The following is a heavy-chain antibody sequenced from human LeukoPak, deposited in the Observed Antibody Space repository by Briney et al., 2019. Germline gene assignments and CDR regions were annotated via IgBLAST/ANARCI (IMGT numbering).Heavy chain of an antibody. Sequence: PSETLSLTCTVSGGSISSSSYYWGWIRQPPGKGLEWIGSIYYSGSTYYNPSLKSRVTISVDTSKNQFSLKLSSVTAADTAVYYCARLRIVVVIGGFDIWGQGTMVTVSS. V-gene: IGHV4-39*01. D-gene: IGHD3-22*01. CDR3: ARLRIVVVIGGFDI. J-gene: IGHJ3*02. CDR1: GGSISSSSYY. CDR2: IYYSGST.